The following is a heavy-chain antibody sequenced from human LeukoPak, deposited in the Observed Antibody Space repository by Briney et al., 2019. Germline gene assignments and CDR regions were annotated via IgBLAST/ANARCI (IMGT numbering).Heavy chain of an antibody. CDR1: GYTFTSYG. CDR2: ISAYNGNT. J-gene: IGHJ3*02. CDR3: AREHSGYVDAFDI. D-gene: IGHD5-12*01. Sequence: ASVKVSCKASGYTFTSYGISWVRQAPGHGVEGRGWISAYNGNTNYAQKLQGRVTMTTDTSTSTAYMELRSLRSDDTAVYYCAREHSGYVDAFDIWGQGTMVTVSS. V-gene: IGHV1-18*01.